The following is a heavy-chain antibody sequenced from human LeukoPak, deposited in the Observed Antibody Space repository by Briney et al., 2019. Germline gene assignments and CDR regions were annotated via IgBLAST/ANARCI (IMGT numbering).Heavy chain of an antibody. D-gene: IGHD2-21*02. CDR3: AKASRGVVTAISPDYPFDY. Sequence: ASVKVSCKASGYTFTSYGISWVRQAPGQGLEWMGWISAYNGNTNYAQKLQGRVTMTTDTSTSTAYMELRSLRSDDTAVYYCAKASRGVVTAISPDYPFDYWGQGTLVTVSS. CDR2: ISAYNGNT. CDR1: GYTFTSYG. J-gene: IGHJ4*02. V-gene: IGHV1-18*01.